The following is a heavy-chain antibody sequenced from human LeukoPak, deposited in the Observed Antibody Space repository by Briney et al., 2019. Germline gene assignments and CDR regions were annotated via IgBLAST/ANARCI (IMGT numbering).Heavy chain of an antibody. J-gene: IGHJ4*02. Sequence: GGSLRLSCAVSGFTVSTNYMTWVRQAPGKGLEWVSIIYSGGNTYYADSVKGGFTISRDNSKNTMYLQMNSLRAEDTAVYYCARRGYGDYAPFDYWGQGTLVTVSS. CDR3: ARRGYGDYAPFDY. CDR1: GFTVSTNY. D-gene: IGHD4-17*01. V-gene: IGHV3-66*04. CDR2: IYSGGNT.